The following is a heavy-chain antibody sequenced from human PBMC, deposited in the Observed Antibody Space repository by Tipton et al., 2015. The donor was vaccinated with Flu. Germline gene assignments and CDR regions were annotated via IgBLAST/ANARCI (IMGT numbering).Heavy chain of an antibody. CDR1: GFTFGSYG. V-gene: IGHV3-33*01. D-gene: IGHD3-3*01. J-gene: IGHJ1*01. Sequence: SLRLSCAASGFTFGSYGMHWVRQAPGKGLEWVAGLWYDGTYKYHADSVKGRFTVSRDNSKNTLYLQMNSLRAEDTAVYHCARVWSNNRGRAGGVWGQGPLVTVSS. CDR2: LWYDGTYK. CDR3: ARVWSNNRGRAGGV.